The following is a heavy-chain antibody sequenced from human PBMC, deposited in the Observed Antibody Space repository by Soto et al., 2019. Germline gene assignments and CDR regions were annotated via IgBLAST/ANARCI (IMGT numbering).Heavy chain of an antibody. CDR3: AKGSGVSPYYYYMDV. CDR1: GFTVSSKY. Sequence: GGSLRLSCVASGFTVSSKYMSWVRQAPGEGLEWVSLLNRDGYTYYADSVKGRFTISRDDSKNTLNLQMNSLRAEDTAVYYCAKGSGVSPYYYYMDVWGKGTTVTVSS. CDR2: LNRDGYT. J-gene: IGHJ6*03. V-gene: IGHV3-66*01. D-gene: IGHD3-22*01.